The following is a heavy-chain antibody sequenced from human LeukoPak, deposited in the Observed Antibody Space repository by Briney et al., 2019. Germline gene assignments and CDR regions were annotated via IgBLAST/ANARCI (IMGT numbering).Heavy chain of an antibody. CDR2: ISNSGESA. D-gene: IGHD3-10*01. Sequence: GGSLRLSCAASGFTFSSYAMNWVRQAPGKGLEWVSTISNSGESAYYADSVKGRFTISRDNSKNTLFLQMNSLRAEDTAVYYCAKGAMVRGVLDYWGQGTLVTVSS. CDR1: GFTFSSYA. J-gene: IGHJ4*02. V-gene: IGHV3-23*01. CDR3: AKGAMVRGVLDY.